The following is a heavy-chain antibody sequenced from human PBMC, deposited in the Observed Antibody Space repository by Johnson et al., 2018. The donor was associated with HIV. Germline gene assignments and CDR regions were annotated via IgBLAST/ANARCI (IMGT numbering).Heavy chain of an antibody. V-gene: IGHV3-23*04. J-gene: IGHJ3*01. CDR1: GFTFDDYA. Sequence: VQLVESGGGLVQPGRSLRLSCAASGFTFDDYAIHWVRQAPGKGLEWVSGISGSGGSTYYADSGKGRFTISRDNSKNTLYLQMNSLRDEDTAVYYCARAPHDAFDVWGQGTMVTVSS. CDR2: ISGSGGST. CDR3: ARAPHDAFDV.